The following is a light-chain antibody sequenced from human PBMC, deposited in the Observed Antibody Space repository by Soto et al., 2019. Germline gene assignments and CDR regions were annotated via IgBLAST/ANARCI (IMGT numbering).Light chain of an antibody. CDR2: GVF. CDR3: QQYGSSPIT. V-gene: IGKV3-20*01. CDR1: QSVSNY. J-gene: IGKJ5*01. Sequence: EIVLTQSPATLSLSPGYGATLSWRASQSVSNYLAWYQQKPGQAPRLLIYGVFSRATGIPDRFSGSGSGTDFTLTISRLEPEDFAVYYCQQYGSSPITFGQGTRLEIK.